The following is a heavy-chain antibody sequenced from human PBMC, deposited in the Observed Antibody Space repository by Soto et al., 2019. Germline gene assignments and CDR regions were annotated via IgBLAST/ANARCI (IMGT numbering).Heavy chain of an antibody. D-gene: IGHD6-6*01. CDR3: AREGVAARPPYYFDY. J-gene: IGHJ4*02. V-gene: IGHV3-30-3*01. Sequence: QVQLVESGGGVVQPGRSLRLSCAASGFTFSSYAMHWVRQAPGKGLEWVAVISYDGSNKYYADSVKGRFTISRDNSKNTLYLQMNSLRAEDTAVYYWAREGVAARPPYYFDYWGQGTMGTVSS. CDR2: ISYDGSNK. CDR1: GFTFSSYA.